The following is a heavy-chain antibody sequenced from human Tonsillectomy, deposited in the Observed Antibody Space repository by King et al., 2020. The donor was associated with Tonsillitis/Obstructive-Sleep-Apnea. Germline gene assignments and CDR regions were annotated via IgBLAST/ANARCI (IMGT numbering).Heavy chain of an antibody. CDR3: ASGTYDYGDLVY. V-gene: IGHV1-18*01. CDR2: ISAYNGIT. J-gene: IGHJ4*02. Sequence: QLVQYGAEVKKPGASVQVSCKASGYTFNNYGVTWVRQAPGQGLEWMGWISAYNGITHYAQKIRGRVTMTTDTATSTVSFELRRLRSDDTAVYYCASGTYDYGDLVYWGQGALVTVSS. D-gene: IGHD4-17*01. CDR1: GYTFNNYG.